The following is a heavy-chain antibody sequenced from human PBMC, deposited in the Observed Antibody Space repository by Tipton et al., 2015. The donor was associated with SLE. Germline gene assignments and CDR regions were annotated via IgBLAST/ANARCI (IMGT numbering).Heavy chain of an antibody. Sequence: SLRLSCAASGFTFSSYSMNWVRQAPGKGLEWVSYISSSSSYIYYADSVKGRFTISRDNAKNSLYLQMNSLRAEDMAVYYCARGGSTSPSAFQHWGQGTLVTVSS. V-gene: IGHV3-21*05. D-gene: IGHD1-26*01. CDR3: ARGGSTSPSAFQH. CDR1: GFTFSSYS. CDR2: ISSSSSYI. J-gene: IGHJ1*01.